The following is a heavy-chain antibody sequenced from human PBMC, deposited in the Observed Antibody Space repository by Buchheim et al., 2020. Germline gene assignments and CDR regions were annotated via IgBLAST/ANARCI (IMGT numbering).Heavy chain of an antibody. D-gene: IGHD1-26*01. CDR3: ARGGGALVGSNWFDP. V-gene: IGHV4-34*01. Sequence: QVQLQQWGAGLLKPSETLSLTCAVYGGSFSGYYWSWIRQPPGKGLEWIEEINHSGSTNYNPSLKSRVTISVDTSKNQFSLKLSSVTAADTAVYYCARGGGALVGSNWFDPWGQGTL. CDR2: INHSGST. CDR1: GGSFSGYY. J-gene: IGHJ5*02.